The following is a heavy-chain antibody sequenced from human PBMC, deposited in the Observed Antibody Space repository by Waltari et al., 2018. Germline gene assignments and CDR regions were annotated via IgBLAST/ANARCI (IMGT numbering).Heavy chain of an antibody. J-gene: IGHJ6*02. D-gene: IGHD6-13*01. V-gene: IGHV4-59*01. CDR2: IYYSGST. Sequence: QVQLHESGPGLVKPSEPLSLTCTATGGSISMYYWSWIRQPPGKGLEWIVYIYYSGSTNYNPSLKSRVTISVDTSKNQFSLKLSSVTAADTAVYYCARAIAAAGHYYYYGMDVWGQGTTVTVSS. CDR1: GGSISMYY. CDR3: ARAIAAAGHYYYYGMDV.